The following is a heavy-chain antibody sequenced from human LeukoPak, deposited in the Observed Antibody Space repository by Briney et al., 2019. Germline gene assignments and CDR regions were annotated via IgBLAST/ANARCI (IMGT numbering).Heavy chain of an antibody. V-gene: IGHV4-61*05. D-gene: IGHD3-10*01. CDR2: IYYSGST. CDR1: GGSISSTSYY. CDR3: ARARVRGVIRYFDY. Sequence: SETLSLTCTVSGGSISSTSYYWGWIRQPPGKGLEWIGYIYYSGSTNYNPSLKSRVTISVDTSKNQFSLKLSSVTAADTAVYYCARARVRGVIRYFDYWGQGTLVTVSS. J-gene: IGHJ4*02.